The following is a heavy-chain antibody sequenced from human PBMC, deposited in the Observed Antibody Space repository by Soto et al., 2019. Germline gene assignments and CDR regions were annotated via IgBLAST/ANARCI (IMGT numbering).Heavy chain of an antibody. CDR1: GYTLTELS. CDR3: ATDQGDSSSSRYYGMDV. J-gene: IGHJ6*02. D-gene: IGHD6-6*01. Sequence: QVQLVQSGAEVKKPGASVKVSCKVSGYTLTELSMHWVRQAPGKGLEWMGGFDPEDGETIYAQKFQGRVTMIEDTSTDTAYMELSSLRSEDTAVYYCATDQGDSSSSRYYGMDVWGQGTTVTVSS. V-gene: IGHV1-24*01. CDR2: FDPEDGET.